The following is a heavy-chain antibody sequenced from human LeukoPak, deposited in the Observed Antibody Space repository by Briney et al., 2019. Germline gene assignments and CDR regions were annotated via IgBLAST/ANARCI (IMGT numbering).Heavy chain of an antibody. CDR3: ASHRYSATYYSDY. J-gene: IGHJ4*02. D-gene: IGHD1-26*01. CDR1: SGSISSNY. CDR2: IYYSGST. Sequence: PSETLSLTCTVSSGSISSNYWNWIRQPPGQGLEWIGYIYYSGSTNYNPSLKSRVTISVDTSKNQFSPKLNSVTAADTAVYHCASHRYSATYYSDYWGPGTLVTVSS. V-gene: IGHV4-59*01.